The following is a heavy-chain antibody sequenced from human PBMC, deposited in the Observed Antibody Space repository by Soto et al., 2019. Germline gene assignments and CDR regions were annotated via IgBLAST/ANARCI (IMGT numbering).Heavy chain of an antibody. Sequence: GSLRLSCAAPGFTFSSYAMSWVRQAPGKGLEWVSAISGSGGSTYYADSVKGRFTISRDNSKNTLYLQMNSLRAEDTAVYYCAKIASLLRFLEWTRGYYGMDVWGQGTTVTVSS. CDR2: ISGSGGST. D-gene: IGHD3-3*01. J-gene: IGHJ6*02. CDR1: GFTFSSYA. V-gene: IGHV3-23*01. CDR3: AKIASLLRFLEWTRGYYGMDV.